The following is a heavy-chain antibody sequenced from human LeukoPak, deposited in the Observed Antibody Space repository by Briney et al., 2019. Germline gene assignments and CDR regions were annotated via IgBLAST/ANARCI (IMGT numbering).Heavy chain of an antibody. D-gene: IGHD6-19*01. CDR3: AREYSSGWRLNREDAFDI. CDR1: GGSISSGSYY. V-gene: IGHV4-61*02. J-gene: IGHJ3*02. Sequence: SETLSLTCTVSGGSISSGSYYWSWIRQPAGKGLEWIGRIYTSGSTNYNPSLKSRVTISVGTSKNQFSLKLSSVTAADTAVYYCAREYSSGWRLNREDAFDIWGQGTMVTVSS. CDR2: IYTSGST.